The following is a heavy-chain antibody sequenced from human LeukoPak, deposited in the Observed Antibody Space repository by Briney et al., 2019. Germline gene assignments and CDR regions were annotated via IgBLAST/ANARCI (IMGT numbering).Heavy chain of an antibody. CDR2: IYYSGST. CDR3: ARATGTSNWFDP. V-gene: IGHV4-59*01. Sequence: SETLSLTCTVSGGSISSYYWSWIRQPPGKGLEWIGYIYYSGSTNYNPSLTSRVTISLDTSKNQFSLKLSSVTAADTAVYYCARATGTSNWFDPWGQGTLVTVSS. J-gene: IGHJ5*02. CDR1: GGSISSYY. D-gene: IGHD1-7*01.